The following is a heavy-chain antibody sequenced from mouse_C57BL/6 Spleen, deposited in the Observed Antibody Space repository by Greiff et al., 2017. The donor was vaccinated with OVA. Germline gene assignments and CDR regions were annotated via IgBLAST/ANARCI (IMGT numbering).Heavy chain of an antibody. CDR2: ISNGGGST. D-gene: IGHD2-4*01. CDR3: ARHDDYDAVYAMDY. J-gene: IGHJ4*01. CDR1: GFTFSDYY. Sequence: EVHLVESGGGLVQPGGSLKLSCAASGFTFSDYYMYWVRQTPEKRLEWVAYISNGGGSTYYPDTVKGRFTISRDNAKNTLYLQMSRLKSEDTAMYYGARHDDYDAVYAMDYWGQGTSVTVSS. V-gene: IGHV5-12*01.